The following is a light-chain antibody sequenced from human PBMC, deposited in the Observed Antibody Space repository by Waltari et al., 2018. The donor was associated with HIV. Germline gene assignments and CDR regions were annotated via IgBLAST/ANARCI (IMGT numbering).Light chain of an antibody. CDR3: QQRNKWPST. V-gene: IGKV3-11*01. CDR1: QSVSRY. Sequence: EIVLTQSPATLSLSPGERATLSCRASQSVSRYLGLYQHKPGQAPRLLIYYVSNRATGIPARFSGSGSGTVFTLTISSLEPEASAVYYCQQRNKWPSTFGGGTKVEIK. CDR2: YVS. J-gene: IGKJ4*01.